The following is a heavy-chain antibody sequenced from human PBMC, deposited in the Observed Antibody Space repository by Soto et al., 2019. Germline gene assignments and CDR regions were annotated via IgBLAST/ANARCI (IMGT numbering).Heavy chain of an antibody. J-gene: IGHJ6*02. Sequence: SETLSLTCTVSGGSISSYYWSWIRQPPGKGLEWIGYIYYSGSTNYNPSLKSRVTISVDTSKNQFSLKLSSVTAADTAVYYCARERNLLCHGFGVWGQGTTVTVSS. CDR3: ARERNLLCHGFGV. D-gene: IGHD2-2*01. V-gene: IGHV4-59*01. CDR1: GGSISSYY. CDR2: IYYSGST.